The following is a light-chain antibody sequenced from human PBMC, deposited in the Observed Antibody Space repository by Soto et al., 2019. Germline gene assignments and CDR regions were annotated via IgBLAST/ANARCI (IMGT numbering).Light chain of an antibody. V-gene: IGKV3-11*01. CDR3: QQRSNWPTIT. CDR1: QSVGSY. Sequence: EIVLTQSPATLSFSPGERATLSCRSSQSVGSYLAGYQQKPGQAPRLLIYDASNRATGIPARFSGSGSGTDFTLTISSLEPEDFAVYYCQQRSNWPTITYGQGTRLEIK. CDR2: DAS. J-gene: IGKJ5*01.